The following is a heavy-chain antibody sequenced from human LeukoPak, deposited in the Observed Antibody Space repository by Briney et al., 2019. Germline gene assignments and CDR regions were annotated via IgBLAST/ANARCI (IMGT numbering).Heavy chain of an antibody. D-gene: IGHD3-10*01. Sequence: GGSLRLSCAASGFTFSSYSMNWVRQAPGKGLEWVSSISSSSSYIYYADSVKGRFTISRDNAKNSLYLQMNSLRAEDTAVYYCAKDRSGSYYGRLNWFDLWGQGTLVTVSS. J-gene: IGHJ5*02. V-gene: IGHV3-21*04. CDR2: ISSSSSYI. CDR1: GFTFSSYS. CDR3: AKDRSGSYYGRLNWFDL.